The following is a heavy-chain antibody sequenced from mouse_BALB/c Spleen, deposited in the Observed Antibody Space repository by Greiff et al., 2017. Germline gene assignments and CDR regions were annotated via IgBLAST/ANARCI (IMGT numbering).Heavy chain of an antibody. D-gene: IGHD1-1*01. CDR2: IDPYNGGT. CDR3: ARNYGSSYYAMDY. CDR1: GYAFTSYN. J-gene: IGHJ4*01. V-gene: IGHV1S135*01. Sequence: EVQLQQPGAELVKPGASVKVSCKASGYAFTSYNMYWVKQSHGKSLEWIGYIDPYNGGTSYNQKFKGKATLTVDKSSSTAYMHLNSLTSEDSAVYYCARNYGSSYYAMDYWGQGTSVTVSS.